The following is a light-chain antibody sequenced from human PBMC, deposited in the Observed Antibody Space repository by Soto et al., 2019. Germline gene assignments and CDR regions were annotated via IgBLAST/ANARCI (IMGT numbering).Light chain of an antibody. CDR2: DAS. J-gene: IGKJ4*01. CDR1: QSVSSN. CDR3: QQYGSSPLT. V-gene: IGKV3-20*01. Sequence: EIVMTQSPSTLSVSPGERATLSCRASQSVSSNLAWYQQKPGQAPRLLIYDASNRATGIPARFSGSGSGTEFTLTISRLEPEDFAVYYCQQYGSSPLTFGGGTKV.